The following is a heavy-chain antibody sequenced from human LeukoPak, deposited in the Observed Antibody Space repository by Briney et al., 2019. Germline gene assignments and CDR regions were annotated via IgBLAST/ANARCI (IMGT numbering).Heavy chain of an antibody. D-gene: IGHD3-10*01. CDR3: ARDLEGYHYGSGNYPQ. Sequence: GASVKVSCKASGYTFTGYYIHWLRQAPGQRLEWMGFINPNSGATNYAQKFQGRATMTRDTSISKDSMELSSLKSDDTAVYYCARDLEGYHYGSGNYPQWGQGTLITVSS. V-gene: IGHV1-2*02. CDR2: INPNSGAT. CDR1: GYTFTGYY. J-gene: IGHJ4*02.